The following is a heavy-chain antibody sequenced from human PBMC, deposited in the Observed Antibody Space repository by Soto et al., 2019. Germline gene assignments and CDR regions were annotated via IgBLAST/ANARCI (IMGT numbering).Heavy chain of an antibody. D-gene: IGHD3-10*01. CDR1: GYSFTSYW. CDR3: ARTMVRGHYYYYYGMDV. Sequence: GESLKISCKGSGYSFTSYWIGWVRQMPGKGLEWMGIIYPGDSDTRYSPAFQGQVTISADKSISTAFLQWSSLKASDTAMYYCARTMVRGHYYYYYGMDVWGQGTTVTVSS. V-gene: IGHV5-51*01. CDR2: IYPGDSDT. J-gene: IGHJ6*02.